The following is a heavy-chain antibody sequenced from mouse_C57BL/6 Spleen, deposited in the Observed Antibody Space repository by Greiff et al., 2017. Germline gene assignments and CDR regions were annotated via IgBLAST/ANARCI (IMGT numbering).Heavy chain of an antibody. V-gene: IGHV1-69*01. CDR1: GYTFTSYW. CDR2: IDPSDSYT. J-gene: IGHJ1*03. CDR3: ARSGAYYSNPRYFDV. Sequence: QVHVKQPGAELVMPGASVKLSCKASGYTFTSYWMHWVKQRPGQGLEWIGEIDPSDSYTNYNQKFKGKSTLTVDKSSSTAYMQLSSLTSEDSAVYYCARSGAYYSNPRYFDVWGTGTTVTVSS. D-gene: IGHD2-5*01.